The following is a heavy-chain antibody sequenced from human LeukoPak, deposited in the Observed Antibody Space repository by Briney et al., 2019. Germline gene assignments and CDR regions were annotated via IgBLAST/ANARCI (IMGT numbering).Heavy chain of an antibody. V-gene: IGHV4-59*01. CDR1: GGSISSYY. J-gene: IGHJ6*02. CDR3: ARLTLYSGYAFYGMDV. Sequence: SEILSLTCTVSGGSISSYYWSWIRQPPGKGLEWIGYIYYSGSTNYNPSLKGRVTITVDTSKNQFSLKLSSVTAADTAVYYCARLTLYSGYAFYGMDVWGQGTTVTVSS. CDR2: IYYSGST. D-gene: IGHD5-12*01.